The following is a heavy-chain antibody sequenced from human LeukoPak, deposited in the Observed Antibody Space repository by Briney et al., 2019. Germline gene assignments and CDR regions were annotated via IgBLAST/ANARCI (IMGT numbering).Heavy chain of an antibody. J-gene: IGHJ4*02. CDR3: ARDTAPMVITTYFDY. CDR2: IWYDGSNK. CDR1: GFTFSSYG. V-gene: IGHV3-33*01. D-gene: IGHD3-22*01. Sequence: PGGSLRLSCAASGFTFSSYGMHWVRQAPGKGLEWVAVIWYDGSNKYYADSVKGRFTISRDNSKNTLYLQMNSLRAEDTAAYYCARDTAPMVITTYFDYWGQGTLVTVSS.